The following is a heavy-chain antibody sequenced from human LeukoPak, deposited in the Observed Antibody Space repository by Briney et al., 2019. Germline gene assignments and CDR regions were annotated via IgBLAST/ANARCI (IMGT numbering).Heavy chain of an antibody. D-gene: IGHD2-15*01. J-gene: IGHJ3*02. CDR3: AKDRYCSGGSCFEAFDI. V-gene: IGHV3-23*01. CDR1: GFTFSIYA. CDR2: ISGSGGGT. Sequence: GGSLRLSCAASGFTFSIYAMSWVRQAPGKGLEWVSVISGSGGGTNYVDSVKGRFTISRDNSKNTRYLQMKSLRAEDTAVYYCAKDRYCSGGSCFEAFDIWGQGTMVTVSS.